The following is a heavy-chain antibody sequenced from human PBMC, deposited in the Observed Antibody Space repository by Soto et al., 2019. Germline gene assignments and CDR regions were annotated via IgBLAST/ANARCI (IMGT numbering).Heavy chain of an antibody. D-gene: IGHD2-15*01. CDR2: INPKNGDT. CDR3: AMGAGGSNIAAVCLDS. V-gene: IGHV1-2*02. CDR1: GYFFNDYH. J-gene: IGHJ5*01. Sequence: ASVNLSCPTSGYFFNDYHMHWVRKAPGQGLEWMGWINPKNGDTNYAQKFQDRVTMTRDTSISTVYIELSRLTSDDTAVYYCAMGAGGSNIAAVCLDSWGKRNLVTVSS.